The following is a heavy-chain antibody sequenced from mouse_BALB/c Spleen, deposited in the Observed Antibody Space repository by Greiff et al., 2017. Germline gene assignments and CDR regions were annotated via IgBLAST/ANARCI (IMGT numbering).Heavy chain of an antibody. CDR2: IWAGGST. CDR1: GFSLTSYG. CDR3: ARDLQPY. J-gene: IGHJ3*01. V-gene: IGHV2-9*02. D-gene: IGHD2-10*01. Sequence: QVQLKQSGPGLVAPSQSLSITCTVSGFSLTSYGVHWVRQPPGKGLEWLGVIWAGGSTNYNSALMSRLSISKDNSKSQVFLKMTSLQTDDTAMYYCARDLQPYWGQGTLVTVSA.